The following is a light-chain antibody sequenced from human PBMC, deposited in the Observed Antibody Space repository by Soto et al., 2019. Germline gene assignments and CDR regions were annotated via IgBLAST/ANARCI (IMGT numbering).Light chain of an antibody. CDR1: QGISGA. Sequence: AIQLTHSPSSLSASVGDRVTITCRASQGISGALAWYQQKPVKAPKLLIYDASSLESGVPSRFSGSGSGTDFTLTISSLQPEDFATYYCQQFNSYPRTFGQGTKVEIK. J-gene: IGKJ1*01. CDR3: QQFNSYPRT. V-gene: IGKV1-13*02. CDR2: DAS.